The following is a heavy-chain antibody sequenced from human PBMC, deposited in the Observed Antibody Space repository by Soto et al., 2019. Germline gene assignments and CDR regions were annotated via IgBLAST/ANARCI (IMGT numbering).Heavy chain of an antibody. J-gene: IGHJ3*01. CDR3: ARGGRGAIVVVVAAIHAFDL. CDR2: INHSGST. CDR1: GGSFSGYY. D-gene: IGHD2-15*01. V-gene: IGHV4-34*01. Sequence: ASETLSLTCAVYGGSFSGYYWSWIRQPPGKGLEWIGEINHSGSTNYNPSLKSRVTISVDTSKNQFSLKLSSVTAADTAVYYCARGGRGAIVVVVAAIHAFDLWGQGTMVT.